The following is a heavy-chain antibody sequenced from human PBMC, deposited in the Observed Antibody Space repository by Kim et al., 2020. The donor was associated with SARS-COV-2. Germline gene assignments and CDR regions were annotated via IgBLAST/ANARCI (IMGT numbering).Heavy chain of an antibody. Sequence: GGSLRLSCAASGFTFSGSAMHWVRQASGKGLEWVGRIRSKANSYATAYAASVKGRFTISRDDSKNTAYLQMNSLKTEDTAVYYCTRGQWLPQDAFDIWGQGTMVTVSS. J-gene: IGHJ3*02. CDR1: GFTFSGSA. D-gene: IGHD5-12*01. V-gene: IGHV3-73*01. CDR3: TRGQWLPQDAFDI. CDR2: IRSKANSYAT.